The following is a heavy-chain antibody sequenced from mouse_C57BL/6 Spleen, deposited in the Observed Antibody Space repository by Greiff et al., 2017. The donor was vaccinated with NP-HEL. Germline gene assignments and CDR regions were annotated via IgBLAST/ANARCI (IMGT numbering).Heavy chain of an antibody. D-gene: IGHD3-2*02. CDR1: GFTFSDYY. V-gene: IGHV5-12*01. J-gene: IGHJ2*01. CDR3: ARHSAQAPYFDY. CDR2: ISNGGGST. Sequence: EVQGVESGGGLVQPGGSLKLSCAASGFTFSDYYMYWVRQTPEKRLEWVAYISNGGGSTYYPDTVKGRFTISRDNAKNTLYLQMSRLKSEDTAMYYCARHSAQAPYFDYWGQGTTLTVSS.